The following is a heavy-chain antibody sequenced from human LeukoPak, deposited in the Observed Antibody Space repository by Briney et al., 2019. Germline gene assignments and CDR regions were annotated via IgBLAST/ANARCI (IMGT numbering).Heavy chain of an antibody. D-gene: IGHD5-12*01. V-gene: IGHV1-69*01. CDR3: ARGSRVATIVFSYYYYMDV. Sequence: ASVKVSCKASGGTFSSYAISWVRQAPGQGLEWMGGIIPIFGTANYAQKFQGRVTITADESTSTAYMELSSLRSEDTAVYYCARGSRVATIVFSYYYYMDVWGKGTTVTVSS. J-gene: IGHJ6*03. CDR2: IIPIFGTA. CDR1: GGTFSSYA.